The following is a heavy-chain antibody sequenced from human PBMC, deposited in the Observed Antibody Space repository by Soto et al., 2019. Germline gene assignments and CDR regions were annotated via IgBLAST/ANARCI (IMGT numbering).Heavy chain of an antibody. CDR2: IYYSGST. CDR3: ARDSPNYDFLTGYYTSHSFDI. Sequence: LSLTCTVSGGSISSGDYYWSWIRQPPGKGLEWIGYIYYSGSTYYNPSLKSRVAISVDTSRNQFSLKLSSVTAADTAVYYCARDSPNYDFLTGYYTSHSFDISGQGTMVTV. V-gene: IGHV4-30-4*01. J-gene: IGHJ3*02. CDR1: GGSISSGDYY. D-gene: IGHD3-9*01.